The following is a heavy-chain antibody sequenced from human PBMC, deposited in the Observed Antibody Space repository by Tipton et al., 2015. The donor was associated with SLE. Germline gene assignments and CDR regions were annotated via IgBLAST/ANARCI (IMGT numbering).Heavy chain of an antibody. J-gene: IGHJ6*02. D-gene: IGHD2-15*01. CDR2: IYTSGST. CDR3: AYNLGYCSGGTCYSEYYGMDV. V-gene: IGHV4-61*09. CDR1: GGSISSGSYY. Sequence: TLSLTCTVSGGSISSGSYYWTWIRQPAGKGLEWIGYIYTSGSTNYNPSLKSRVTISVDTSKNQFSLKLSSVTAADTAVYYCAYNLGYCSGGTCYSEYYGMDVWGQGTTVTVSS.